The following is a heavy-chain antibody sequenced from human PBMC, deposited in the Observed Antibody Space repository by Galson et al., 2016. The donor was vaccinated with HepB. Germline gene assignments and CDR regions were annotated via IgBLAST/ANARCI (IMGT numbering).Heavy chain of an antibody. J-gene: IGHJ4*02. Sequence: SVKVSCKASGYTFSNFGLSWLRQAPGEGLEWMGWISVSRGNTNYAQKFQGRVTMTTDTPTSTADMELRSLRSDDTAVYFCARDSPDDYNGYFCFDYWGQGTLVTVSS. CDR1: GYTFSNFG. CDR3: ARDSPDDYNGYFCFDY. V-gene: IGHV1-18*04. CDR2: ISVSRGNT. D-gene: IGHD3-22*01.